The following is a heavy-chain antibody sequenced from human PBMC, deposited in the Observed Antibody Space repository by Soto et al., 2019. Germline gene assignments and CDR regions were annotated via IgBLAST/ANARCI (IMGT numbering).Heavy chain of an antibody. Sequence: GGSLRLSCAASGFSFGSYALSWVRQAPGKGLEWVSTISSSDGKTFYADSVKGRFSISRDTSQSTLYLQMNSLRADDTAMYYCARWSYLDYWGQGTRVTVPQ. J-gene: IGHJ4*02. V-gene: IGHV3-23*01. CDR3: ARWSYLDY. D-gene: IGHD3-3*01. CDR2: ISSSDGKT. CDR1: GFSFGSYA.